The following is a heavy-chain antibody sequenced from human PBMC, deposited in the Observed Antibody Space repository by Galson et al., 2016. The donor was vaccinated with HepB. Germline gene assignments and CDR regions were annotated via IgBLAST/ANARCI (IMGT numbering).Heavy chain of an antibody. D-gene: IGHD1-26*01. CDR3: ARDAKYSLYYFDN. CDR1: GYTFITYT. Sequence: SVKVSCKASGYTFITYTMHWVRQAPGQRLEWMGWINAGNGNTKYSQRFQGRVTITRDTSARTAYMELSSLRSEDTAVYYCARDAKYSLYYFDNWGQGTLVTVSS. V-gene: IGHV1-3*01. J-gene: IGHJ4*02. CDR2: INAGNGNT.